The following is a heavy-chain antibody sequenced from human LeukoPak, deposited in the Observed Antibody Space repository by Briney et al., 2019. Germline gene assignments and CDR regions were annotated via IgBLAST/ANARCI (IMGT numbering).Heavy chain of an antibody. Sequence: SETLSLTCAVYGGSFSGYYWSWIRQPPGKGLEWIGEINHSGSTNHNPSLKSRVTISVDTSKNQFSLKLSSVTAADTAVYYCARQDSSSWYISGYWGQGTLVTVSS. CDR1: GGSFSGYY. J-gene: IGHJ4*02. CDR3: ARQDSSSWYISGY. D-gene: IGHD6-13*01. CDR2: INHSGST. V-gene: IGHV4-34*01.